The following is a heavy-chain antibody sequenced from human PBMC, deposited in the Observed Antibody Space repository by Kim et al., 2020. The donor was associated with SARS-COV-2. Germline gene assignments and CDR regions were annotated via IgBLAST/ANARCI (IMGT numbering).Heavy chain of an antibody. CDR2: IRHDGTSG. J-gene: IGHJ4*02. CDR3: VRSSGGTTGSCFNY. D-gene: IGHD6-6*01. Sequence: GGSLRLSCAASGFTFSTSTMHWVRQAPGKGLEWVAVIRHDGTSGSFADSVTGRFTISSANSKTTMSLQMNSLSAKATAVYYCVRSSGGTTGSCFNYWGEG. CDR1: GFTFSTST. V-gene: IGHV3-33*01.